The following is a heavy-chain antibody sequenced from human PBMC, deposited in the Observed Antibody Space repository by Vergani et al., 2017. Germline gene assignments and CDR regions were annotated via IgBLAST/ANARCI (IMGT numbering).Heavy chain of an antibody. Sequence: QVQLQESGPGLVKPSQTLSLTCTVSGGSISSGGYYWSWIRQHPGKGLEWIGYVYYSGSTYYNPSLKSRVTISVDTSKNQFSLKLSSVTAADTAVYYCARDRGSGWPSTLYYYYYYMDVWGKGTTVTVSS. CDR3: ARDRGSGWPSTLYYYYYYMDV. CDR1: GGSISSGGYY. CDR2: VYYSGST. J-gene: IGHJ6*03. D-gene: IGHD6-19*01. V-gene: IGHV4-31*03.